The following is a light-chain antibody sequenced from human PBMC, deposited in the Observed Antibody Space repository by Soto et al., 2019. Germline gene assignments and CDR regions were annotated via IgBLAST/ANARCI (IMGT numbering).Light chain of an antibody. CDR1: SSDVGGYDY. Sequence: QSALTQPPSASGSPGQSVTISCTGTSSDVGGYDYVSWYQQLPGKAPKLVIYEVNKRPSGVPERFSGSKSGNTASLTVSGLQAEDEADFYCSSYACDTPYIFGTGTKVTVL. CDR3: SSYACDTPYI. J-gene: IGLJ1*01. CDR2: EVN. V-gene: IGLV2-8*01.